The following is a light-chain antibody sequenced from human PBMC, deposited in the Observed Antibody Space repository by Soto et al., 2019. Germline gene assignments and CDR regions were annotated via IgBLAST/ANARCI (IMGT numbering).Light chain of an antibody. J-gene: IGKJ1*01. Sequence: EIVMTQSPATLSVSPGERATLSCRASQSVGTDLAWYQQRPGQAPRLLMYGASTRATGIPARFSGSGSGTEFTLTISSLQSEDFAVYYCQQYNDWWTFGQGTKVEIK. CDR3: QQYNDWWT. CDR1: QSVGTD. V-gene: IGKV3-15*01. CDR2: GAS.